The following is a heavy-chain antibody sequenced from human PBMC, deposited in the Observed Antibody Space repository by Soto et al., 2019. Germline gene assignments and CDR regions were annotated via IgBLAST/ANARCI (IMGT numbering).Heavy chain of an antibody. Sequence: GGSLRLSCAASGFTFSSYAMSWVRQAPGKGLEWVSTISGSGGSTYYADSVKGRFTISRDNSKNTLYLQMNSLRAEDTAVYYCAKDKLIAVAGAFDYWGQGTLVTVSS. J-gene: IGHJ4*02. CDR1: GFTFSSYA. CDR2: ISGSGGST. V-gene: IGHV3-23*01. CDR3: AKDKLIAVAGAFDY. D-gene: IGHD6-19*01.